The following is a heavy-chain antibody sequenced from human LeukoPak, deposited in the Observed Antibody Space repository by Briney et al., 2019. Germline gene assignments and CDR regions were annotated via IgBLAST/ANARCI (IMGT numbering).Heavy chain of an antibody. D-gene: IGHD6-13*01. Sequence: GGSLRLSCAASGFTFSSYWMSWVRQAPGKGLEWVANIKQDGSEKYYVDSVKGRFTISRDNAKNSLYLQMNSLRAEDTAVYYCARDLAAAGSLNSLDYWGQGTLVTGSS. J-gene: IGHJ4*02. CDR1: GFTFSSYW. V-gene: IGHV3-7*01. CDR2: IKQDGSEK. CDR3: ARDLAAAGSLNSLDY.